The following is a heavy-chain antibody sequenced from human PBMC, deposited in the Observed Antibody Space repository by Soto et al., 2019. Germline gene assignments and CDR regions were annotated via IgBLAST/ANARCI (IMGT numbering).Heavy chain of an antibody. D-gene: IGHD6-19*01. CDR1: GDSVSSNSYY. Sequence: QVQLQESGPGLVTPSGTLSLTCSVSGDSVSSNSYYWTWIRQPPGKTLEWVGFILSSGGTSTNPSLRGRLSMSVDTSKNQFSMRLTSVTAADTGVYFCAKGFSTGMDVDSWGRGTLVTVSS. CDR2: ILSSGGT. J-gene: IGHJ5*01. V-gene: IGHV4-61*01. CDR3: AKGFSTGMDVDS.